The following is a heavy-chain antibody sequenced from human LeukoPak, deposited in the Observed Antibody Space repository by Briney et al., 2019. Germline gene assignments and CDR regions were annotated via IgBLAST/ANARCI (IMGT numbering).Heavy chain of an antibody. CDR3: AKDLLHYDFWSGYPWGAFDY. J-gene: IGHJ4*02. CDR1: GFTFSSYA. Sequence: GGSLRLSCAASGFTFSSYAMSWVRQAPGKGLEWVSAISGNGGSTYYADSVKGRFTISRDNSKNTLYLQMNSLRAEDTAVYYCAKDLLHYDFWSGYPWGAFDYWGQGTLVTVSS. D-gene: IGHD3-3*01. CDR2: ISGNGGST. V-gene: IGHV3-23*01.